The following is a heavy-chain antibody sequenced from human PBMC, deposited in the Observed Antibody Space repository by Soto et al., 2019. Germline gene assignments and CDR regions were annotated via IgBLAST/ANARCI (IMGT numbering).Heavy chain of an antibody. CDR2: ISDDAIST. CDR3: AREVPISAVNYIDY. V-gene: IGHV3-74*01. CDR1: GFRFSDYW. D-gene: IGHD1-26*01. J-gene: IGHJ4*02. Sequence: PGGSLRLSCTVSGFRFSDYWMHWVRQAPGEGLVWVARISDDAISTSYAPFVKGRFTISRDNTKNMLYLQLNSLTGDDAAFYYCAREVPISAVNYIDYWGQGALVTVSS.